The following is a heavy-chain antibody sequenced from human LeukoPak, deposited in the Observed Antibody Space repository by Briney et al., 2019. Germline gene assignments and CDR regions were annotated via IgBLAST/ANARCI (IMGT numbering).Heavy chain of an antibody. V-gene: IGHV3-74*01. CDR3: ARICSSTDCLIPD. D-gene: IGHD2-2*01. CDR1: GFTFSRHW. Sequence: GGSLRLSCAASGFTFSRHWMHWVRQAPGKGLVWISRINSDGSGTYYADFVKGRFTISRDNAKTTVYLQINSLRDEATAVYYCARICSSTDCLIPDWGQGTLVTVSS. J-gene: IGHJ4*02. CDR2: INSDGSGT.